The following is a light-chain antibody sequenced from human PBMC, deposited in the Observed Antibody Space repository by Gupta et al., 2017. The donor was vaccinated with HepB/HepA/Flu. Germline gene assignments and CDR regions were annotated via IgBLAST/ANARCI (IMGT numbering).Light chain of an antibody. CDR3: QQYSSSVLT. J-gene: IGKJ4*01. V-gene: IGKV3-20*01. Sequence: EIVLPQSPGTLSLSPGERATLSCRASQSVRYNYIAWYQQKPGQAPRLLIHGISSRAPGIPDRFSGSGSGTDYTLSINGLAPEDSAVYYCQQYSSSVLTFGGGSKVEIK. CDR2: GIS. CDR1: QSVRYNY.